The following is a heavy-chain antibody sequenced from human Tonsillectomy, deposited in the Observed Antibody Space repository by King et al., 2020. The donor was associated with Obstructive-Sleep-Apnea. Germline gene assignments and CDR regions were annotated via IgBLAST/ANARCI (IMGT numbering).Heavy chain of an antibody. V-gene: IGHV1-3*01. D-gene: IGHD6-19*01. J-gene: IGHJ6*02. Sequence: QLVQSGAEVKKPGASVRVSCKASGYSLTSYPMHWVRQAPGQRLEWMGWINAGDGNTEYSQKFQGRVTITRDTSANTAYMQLSSLRSEDTGVYYCARDDLSRVAVVNSFYYAMDVWGQGTTVTVSS. CDR2: INAGDGNT. CDR3: ARDDLSRVAVVNSFYYAMDV. CDR1: GYSLTSYP.